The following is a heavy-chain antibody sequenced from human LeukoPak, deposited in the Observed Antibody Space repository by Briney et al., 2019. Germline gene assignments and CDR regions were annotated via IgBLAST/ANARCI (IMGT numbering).Heavy chain of an antibody. J-gene: IGHJ6*03. Sequence: GGSLRLSCAASGFTFGDYYMSWIRQAPGKGLEWVSYISSSGSTIYYADSVKGRFTISRDNAKNSLYLQMNSLRAEDTAVYYCASRYFDWLLYWDYYYMDVWGKGTTVTVSS. CDR1: GFTFGDYY. CDR3: ASRYFDWLLYWDYYYMDV. D-gene: IGHD3-9*01. V-gene: IGHV3-11*01. CDR2: ISSSGSTI.